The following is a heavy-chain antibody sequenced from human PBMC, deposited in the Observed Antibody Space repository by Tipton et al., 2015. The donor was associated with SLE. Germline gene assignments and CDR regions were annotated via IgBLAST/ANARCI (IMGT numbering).Heavy chain of an antibody. CDR1: GFTFDDYA. J-gene: IGHJ4*02. CDR2: INWNGDKI. CDR3: ARALGD. Sequence: SLRLSCAASGFTFDDYAMHWVRQAPGKGLEWVSGINWNGDKIGYADSVRGRFTISRDNAKNSLYLQMNSLRAEDTAVYYCARALGDWGQGTLVTVSS. V-gene: IGHV3-9*01.